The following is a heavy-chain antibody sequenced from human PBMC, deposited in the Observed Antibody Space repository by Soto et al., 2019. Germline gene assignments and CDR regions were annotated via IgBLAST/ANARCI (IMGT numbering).Heavy chain of an antibody. D-gene: IGHD3-10*01. V-gene: IGHV3-74*01. CDR1: GFSFSSYW. CDR3: ASPGGSESYSRENWFDP. J-gene: IGHJ5*01. Sequence: PGGSLRLSCAASGFSFSSYWMHWVRQAPGKGLVWVSRINSDGSDTSYVDSVKGRFTISRDNAKNTLYLQMNSLRAEDTAVYYCASPGGSESYSRENWFDPWGQGTLVTVSS. CDR2: INSDGSDT.